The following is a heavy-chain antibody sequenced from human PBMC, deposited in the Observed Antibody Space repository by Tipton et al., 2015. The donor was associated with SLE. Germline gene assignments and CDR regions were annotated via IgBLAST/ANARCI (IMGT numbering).Heavy chain of an antibody. J-gene: IGHJ4*02. CDR3: VRALAAVID. D-gene: IGHD2-21*01. CDR2: ISYDGSNK. V-gene: IGHV3-30-3*01. Sequence: SLRLSCAASGFTFSSYGVHWVRQAPGKGLEWVSVISYDGSNKYYADSVEGRFTISRDNSKNTLYLEMNSLRAEDTAVYYCVRALAAVIDWGQGTLVTVSS. CDR1: GFTFSSYG.